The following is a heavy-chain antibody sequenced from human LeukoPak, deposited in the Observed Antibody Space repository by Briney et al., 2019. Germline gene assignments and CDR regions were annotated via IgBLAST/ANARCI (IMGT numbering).Heavy chain of an antibody. CDR1: GGSFSGYY. J-gene: IGHJ5*02. CDR2: INHSGST. CDR3: ARIRYYYGSGSYFFWFDP. Sequence: PSETLSLTCAVYGGSFSGYYWSWIRQPPGKGLEWIGEINHSGSTNYNPSLKSRVTISVDTSKNQFSLKLSSVTAADTAVYYCARIRYYYGSGSYFFWFDPWGQGTLVTVSS. V-gene: IGHV4-34*01. D-gene: IGHD3-10*01.